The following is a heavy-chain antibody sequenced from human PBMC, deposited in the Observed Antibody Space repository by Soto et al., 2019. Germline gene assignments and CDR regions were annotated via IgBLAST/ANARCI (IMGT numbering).Heavy chain of an antibody. D-gene: IGHD3-3*01. CDR1: GFTFSSYW. Sequence: GGSLRLSCAASGFTFSSYWMSWVRQAPGKGLEWVANIKQDGSEKYYVDSVKGRFTISRDNAKNSLYLQMNSLRAEDTAVYYCARDVEGYDFWSGYPVYYYYYMDVWGKGTTVTVSS. J-gene: IGHJ6*03. V-gene: IGHV3-7*01. CDR2: IKQDGSEK. CDR3: ARDVEGYDFWSGYPVYYYYYMDV.